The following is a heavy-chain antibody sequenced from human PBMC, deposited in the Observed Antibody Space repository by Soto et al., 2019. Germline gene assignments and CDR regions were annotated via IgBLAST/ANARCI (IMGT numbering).Heavy chain of an antibody. D-gene: IGHD3-16*01. Sequence: QVQLVESGGGVVQPGTSLRLYCVGSGLTFRRYVIHWVRQAPGKGLERVALTSYDGSNNFYGDSVKGRFTISRDNSRNTVELQMDSLRLEDTALYYCARWGTTGGLDVWGQGTLVSVSS. V-gene: IGHV3-33*05. CDR2: TSYDGSNN. CDR1: GLTFRRYV. J-gene: IGHJ4*02. CDR3: ARWGTTGGLDV.